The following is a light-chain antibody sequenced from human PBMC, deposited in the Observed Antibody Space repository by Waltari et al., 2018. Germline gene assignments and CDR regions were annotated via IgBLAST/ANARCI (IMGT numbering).Light chain of an antibody. Sequence: EIVMTQSPATLSVSPGERATLSCRASQSVSSNLAWYQQKPRQAPRLLIYGASTRATGIPARFSGSGSGTEFTLTISSLQSEDFAVYYCQQYNNWPPKYTFGQGTKLEIK. CDR3: QQYNNWPPKYT. V-gene: IGKV3-15*01. CDR1: QSVSSN. CDR2: GAS. J-gene: IGKJ2*01.